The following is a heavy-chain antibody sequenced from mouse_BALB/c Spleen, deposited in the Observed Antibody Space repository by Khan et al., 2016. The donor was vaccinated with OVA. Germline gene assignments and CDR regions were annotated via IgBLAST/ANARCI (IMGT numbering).Heavy chain of an antibody. Sequence: EVKLLESGPGLVKPSQSLSLTCTVTGYSITSDYAWNWIRQFPGNKLEWMGYIHYSGSTSYIPSLKSRISITRDPSKNQFFLHLNSVTSEDTATYYCARGRAYWGQGTLVTVSA. CDR3: ARGRAY. D-gene: IGHD3-3*01. J-gene: IGHJ3*01. V-gene: IGHV3-2*02. CDR2: IHYSGST. CDR1: GYSITSDYA.